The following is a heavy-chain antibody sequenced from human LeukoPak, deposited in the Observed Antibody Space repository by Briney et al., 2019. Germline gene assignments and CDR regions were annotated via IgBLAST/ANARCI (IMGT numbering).Heavy chain of an antibody. CDR2: ISYDGSNK. CDR3: AKAPGASDI. J-gene: IGHJ3*02. V-gene: IGHV3-30*18. Sequence: GGSLRLSCAASGFTFNNYRMLWVRQAPGKGLEWVAIISYDGSNKYYADSVKGRFTISRDNSKNTLYLQMNSLRAEDTAVYYCAKAPGASDIWGQGTMVTVSS. CDR1: GFTFNNYR. D-gene: IGHD1-14*01.